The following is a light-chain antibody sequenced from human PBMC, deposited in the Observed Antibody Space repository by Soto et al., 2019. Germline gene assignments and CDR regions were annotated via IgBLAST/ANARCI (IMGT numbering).Light chain of an antibody. V-gene: IGKV1-5*03. J-gene: IGKJ1*01. Sequence: DIQMTQSPSALSASVGDRVTITCRASQSITNRLAWYQQKLGKAPKLLIYKASNLESGVPSRFSGSGSGTEFTLTLSSLQPDDFATYYCQQYNGFPWTFGQGTKVEIK. CDR2: KAS. CDR3: QQYNGFPWT. CDR1: QSITNR.